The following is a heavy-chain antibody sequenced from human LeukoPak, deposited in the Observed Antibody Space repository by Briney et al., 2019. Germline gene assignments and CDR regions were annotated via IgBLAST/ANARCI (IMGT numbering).Heavy chain of an antibody. CDR2: INPSGST. CDR3: ARGRQEISMILVVMTGVSYYLDV. J-gene: IGHJ6*03. Sequence: ASETLSLTCAVYGGSFSGYYWTWIRQSPGKGLEWIGEINPSGSTCYNPSLKSRLTISRDTSKNQFSLRLSSVTAADTAVYYCARGRQEISMILVVMTGVSYYLDVWGKGTTVTVS. CDR1: GGSFSGYY. D-gene: IGHD3-22*01. V-gene: IGHV4-34*01.